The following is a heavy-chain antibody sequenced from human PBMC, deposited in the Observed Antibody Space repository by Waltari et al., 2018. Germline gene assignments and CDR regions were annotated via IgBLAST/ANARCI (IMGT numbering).Heavy chain of an antibody. J-gene: IGHJ4*02. CDR1: GYTFTSYY. CDR3: ARAAYRLRYFDWESGDY. V-gene: IGHV1-46*01. CDR2: INPSGGST. Sequence: QVQLVQSGAEVKKPGASVKVSCKASGYTFTSYYMHWVRQAPGQGLEWMGIINPSGGSTSYAQKFQGRVTMTRDTSTSTVYMELSSLRSEDTAVYYGARAAYRLRYFDWESGDYWGQGTLVTVSS. D-gene: IGHD3-9*01.